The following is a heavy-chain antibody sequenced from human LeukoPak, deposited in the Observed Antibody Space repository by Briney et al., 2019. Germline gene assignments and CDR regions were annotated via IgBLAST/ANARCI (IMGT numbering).Heavy chain of an antibody. J-gene: IGHJ4*02. V-gene: IGHV4-34*01. CDR3: AREQQLDPYYFDY. CDR2: INHSGST. Sequence: SETLSLTCAVYGGSFSGFYWSWIRQPPGKGLEWIGEINHSGSTNYNPSLKSRVTISVDTSKNQFSLKLSSVTAADTAVYYCAREQQLDPYYFDYWGQGTLVTVSS. D-gene: IGHD6-13*01. CDR1: GGSFSGFY.